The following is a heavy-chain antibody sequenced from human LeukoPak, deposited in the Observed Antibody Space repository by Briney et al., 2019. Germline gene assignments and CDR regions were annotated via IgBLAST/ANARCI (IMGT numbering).Heavy chain of an antibody. D-gene: IGHD3-16*01. V-gene: IGHV1-69*02. J-gene: IGHJ4*02. CDR2: IIPILGIA. CDR3: ARHIWGSYAGVDY. CDR1: GGTFSSYT. Sequence: ASVKVSCKASGGTFSSYTISWVRQAPGQGLEWMGRIIPILGIANYAQKFQGRVTITADKSTSTAYMEPSSLRSEDTAVYYCARHIWGSYAGVDYWGQGTLVTVSS.